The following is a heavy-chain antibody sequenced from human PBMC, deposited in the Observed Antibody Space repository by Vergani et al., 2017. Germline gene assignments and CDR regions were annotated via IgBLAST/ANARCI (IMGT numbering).Heavy chain of an antibody. CDR1: GFPFSNAW. J-gene: IGHJ6*02. CDR3: TTDQVVYSSSWLYYYYYGMDV. D-gene: IGHD6-13*01. Sequence: EVQLVESGGGLVKPGGSLRLSCAASGFPFSNAWMSWVRQAPGKGLEWVGRIKSKTDGGTTDYAAPVKGRFTISRDDSKNTLYLQMNSLKTEDTAVYYCTTDQVVYSSSWLYYYYYGMDVWGQGTTVTVSS. V-gene: IGHV3-15*01. CDR2: IKSKTDGGTT.